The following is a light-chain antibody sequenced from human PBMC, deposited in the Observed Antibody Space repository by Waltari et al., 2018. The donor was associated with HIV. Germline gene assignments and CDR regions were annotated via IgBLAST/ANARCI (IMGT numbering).Light chain of an antibody. Sequence: DIVMTQSPDSLAVSLGERATIHCKSSQSLLYSSSNKNFLAWYQHNPGQPPELLIYWASTRDSGVPDRFSGSGSGTDFTLTISSLQAEDGAVYYCQQYYSTPYTFGLGTKLEIK. CDR1: QSLLYSSSNKNF. CDR2: WAS. J-gene: IGKJ2*01. CDR3: QQYYSTPYT. V-gene: IGKV4-1*01.